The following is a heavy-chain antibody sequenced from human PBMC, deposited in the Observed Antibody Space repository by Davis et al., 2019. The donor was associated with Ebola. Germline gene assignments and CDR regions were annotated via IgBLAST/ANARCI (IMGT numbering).Heavy chain of an antibody. CDR1: GGTFSSYA. J-gene: IGHJ6*02. V-gene: IGHV1-69*04. Sequence: AASVKVSCKASGGTFSSYAISWVRQAPGQGLEWMGRIIPILGIANYAQKFQGRVTITADKSTSTAYMELSSLRSEDAAVYYCARVKYYYGMDVWGQGTTVTVSS. CDR3: ARVKYYYGMDV. CDR2: IIPILGIA.